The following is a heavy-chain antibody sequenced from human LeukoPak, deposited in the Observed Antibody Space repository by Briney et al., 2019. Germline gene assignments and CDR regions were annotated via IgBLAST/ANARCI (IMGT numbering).Heavy chain of an antibody. V-gene: IGHV3-21*01. D-gene: IGHD3-9*01. CDR1: GFTFSSYS. Sequence: PGGSLRLSCAASGFTFSSYSMNWVRQAPGKGLEWVSSISSSSSCIYYADSVKGRFTISRDNAKNSLYLQMNSLRAEDTAVYYCARSSRITISNWFDPWGQGTLVTVSS. CDR2: ISSSSSCI. J-gene: IGHJ5*02. CDR3: ARSSRITISNWFDP.